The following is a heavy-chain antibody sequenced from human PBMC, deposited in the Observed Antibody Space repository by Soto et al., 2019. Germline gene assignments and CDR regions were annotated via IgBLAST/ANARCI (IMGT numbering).Heavy chain of an antibody. J-gene: IGHJ4*02. V-gene: IGHV4-59*08. CDR1: GGCISSYY. D-gene: IGHD5-18*01. Sequence: SETLSLTCTVSGGCISSYYWRWIRQPPGKGLEWIGYIYYSGSTNYNPSLKSRVTISVDTSKNQFSLKLSSVTAADTAVYYCARSYGSCFDYWGQGTLVTVSS. CDR2: IYYSGST. CDR3: ARSYGSCFDY.